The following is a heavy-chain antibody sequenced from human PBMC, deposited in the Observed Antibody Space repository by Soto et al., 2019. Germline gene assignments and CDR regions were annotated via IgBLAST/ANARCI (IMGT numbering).Heavy chain of an antibody. CDR2: VSFDGRNK. CDR3: AKEGFYDRTGYYPFDS. CDR1: GFNLSTYG. Sequence: GGSLRLSCTASGFNLSTYGVHWVRQPPGKGLEWVAVVSFDGRNKYYAGSVEGRFTISRDNSKNTLYLHMNSLRAEDTAVYYCAKEGFYDRTGYYPFDSWGQGTLVTVSS. D-gene: IGHD3-22*01. J-gene: IGHJ4*02. V-gene: IGHV3-30*18.